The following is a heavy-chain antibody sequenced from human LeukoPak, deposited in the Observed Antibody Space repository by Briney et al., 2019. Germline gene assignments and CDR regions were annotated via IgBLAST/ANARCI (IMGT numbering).Heavy chain of an antibody. Sequence: PGGSLRLSCAASGFTFSSYNMNWVRQAPRKKLQWVSSITSGSSYRFYADSVKGRFTISRDNANNSLYQQMNSLRADDTAVYYCARDPYSGSYGNYYYYFMDVWGKGTTVTISS. D-gene: IGHD1-26*01. CDR2: ITSGSSYR. CDR1: GFTFSSYN. V-gene: IGHV3-21*01. J-gene: IGHJ6*03. CDR3: ARDPYSGSYGNYYYYFMDV.